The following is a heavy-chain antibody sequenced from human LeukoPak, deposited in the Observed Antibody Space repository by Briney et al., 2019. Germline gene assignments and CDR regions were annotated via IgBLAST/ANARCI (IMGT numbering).Heavy chain of an antibody. V-gene: IGHV1-2*02. CDR1: GYTFTNYG. Sequence: GASVKVSCKASGYTFTNYGITWVRQAPGQGLEWMGGINPNSGGTNYAQKFQGRVTMTRDTSISTAYMELSRLRSDDTAVYYCARDHPLDIAAALSETDDYWGQGTLVTVSS. J-gene: IGHJ4*02. D-gene: IGHD6-13*01. CDR2: INPNSGGT. CDR3: ARDHPLDIAAALSETDDY.